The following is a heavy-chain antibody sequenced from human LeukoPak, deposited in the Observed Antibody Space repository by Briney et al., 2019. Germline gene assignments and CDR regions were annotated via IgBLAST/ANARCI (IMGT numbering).Heavy chain of an antibody. J-gene: IGHJ4*02. V-gene: IGHV1-3*01. CDR3: AREVKATVISRSYYFDY. CDR1: GYTFTSYA. Sequence: GASVKVSCKASGYTFTSYAMHWVRQAPGQRLEWMGWINAGNGNTKYSQKFQGRVTITRDTSASTAYMELSSLRSEDTAVYYCAREVKATVISRSYYFDYWGQGTLVTVSS. D-gene: IGHD4-11*01. CDR2: INAGNGNT.